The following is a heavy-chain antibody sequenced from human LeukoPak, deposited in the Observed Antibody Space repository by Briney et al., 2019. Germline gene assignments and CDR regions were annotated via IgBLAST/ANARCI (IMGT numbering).Heavy chain of an antibody. V-gene: IGHV3-20*01. CDR2: INWNGGST. CDR3: ARVRGHNYGGNPIDY. J-gene: IGHJ4*02. CDR1: GFTFDDYG. Sequence: GGSLRLSCAASGFTFDDYGMSWVRQAPGKGQEWVSGINWNGGSTGYADSVKGRFTISRDNAKNSLYLQMNSLRAEDTALYHCARVRGHNYGGNPIDYWGQGTLVTVSS. D-gene: IGHD4-17*01.